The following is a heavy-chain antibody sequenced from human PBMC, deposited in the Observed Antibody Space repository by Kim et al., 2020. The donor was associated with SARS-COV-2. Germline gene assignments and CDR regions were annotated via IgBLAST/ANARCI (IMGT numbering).Heavy chain of an antibody. D-gene: IGHD3-16*02. V-gene: IGHV3-7*03. Sequence: GGSLRLSCAASGFTFSSYWMSWVRQAPGKGLEWVANIKQDGSEKYYVDSVKGRFTISRDNAKNSLYLQMNSLRAEDTAVYYCASALGPYVWGSYRIDYWGQGTLVTVSS. CDR3: ASALGPYVWGSYRIDY. CDR1: GFTFSSYW. J-gene: IGHJ4*02. CDR2: IKQDGSEK.